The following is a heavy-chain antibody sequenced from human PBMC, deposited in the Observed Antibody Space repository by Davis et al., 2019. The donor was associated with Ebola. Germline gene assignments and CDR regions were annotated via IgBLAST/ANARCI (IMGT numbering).Heavy chain of an antibody. CDR1: GGSFSGYY. J-gene: IGHJ4*02. CDR2: IYHSGST. V-gene: IGHV4-34*01. Sequence: SETLSLTCAVYGGSFSGYYWSWIRQPPGKGLEWIGEIYHSGSTNYNPSLKRRVTISVDKSKNQCSLKLSSVTAADTAVYYCAREGGSTSYFDYWGQGTLVTVSS. D-gene: IGHD1-26*01. CDR3: AREGGSTSYFDY.